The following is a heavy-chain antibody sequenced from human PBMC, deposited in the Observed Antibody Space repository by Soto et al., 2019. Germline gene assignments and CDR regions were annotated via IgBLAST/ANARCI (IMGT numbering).Heavy chain of an antibody. J-gene: IGHJ4*02. CDR2: ISGSAGNT. V-gene: IGHV3-23*01. CDR1: GFTFSNYA. CDR3: ANGLSVSYNFDY. Sequence: EVQLLESRGGLVQPGGSLRLSCAASGFTFSNYAMTWVRQAPGKGLEWVSAISGSAGNTYYADSVKGRFTISRDNSRDTLYLQMNSLRVEDTAVYYCANGLSVSYNFDYWGQGTLVTVSS. D-gene: IGHD1-26*01.